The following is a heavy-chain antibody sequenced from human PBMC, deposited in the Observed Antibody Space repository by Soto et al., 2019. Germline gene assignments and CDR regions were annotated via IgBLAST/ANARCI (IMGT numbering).Heavy chain of an antibody. J-gene: IGHJ4*02. V-gene: IGHV1-8*01. D-gene: IGHD3-22*01. Sequence: ASVKVSCKASGYTFTSYDINWVRQATGQGLEWMGWKNPNSGNTGYAQKFQGRVTMTRNTSISTAYMELSSLRSEDTAVYYCARVGYYYDSSGYYLSFDYWGQGTLVTVSS. CDR2: KNPNSGNT. CDR3: ARVGYYYDSSGYYLSFDY. CDR1: GYTFTSYD.